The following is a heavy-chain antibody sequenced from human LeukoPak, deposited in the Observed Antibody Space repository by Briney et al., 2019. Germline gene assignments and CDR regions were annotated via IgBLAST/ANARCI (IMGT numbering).Heavy chain of an antibody. J-gene: IGHJ4*02. Sequence: SETLSLTCAVFGGSFSGFYWSWNRQPPGKALEWIGEINHTGGTNYNPSLKRRVTISLDTSKNQFSLKLSSVTAADTAVYYCARGERGPPGNWGQGTLVTVSS. CDR1: GGSFSGFY. CDR2: INHTGGT. D-gene: IGHD1-1*01. CDR3: ARGERGPPGN. V-gene: IGHV4-34*01.